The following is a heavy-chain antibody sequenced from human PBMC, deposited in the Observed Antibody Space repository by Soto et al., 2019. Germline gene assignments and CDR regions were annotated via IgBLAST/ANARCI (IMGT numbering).Heavy chain of an antibody. D-gene: IGHD3-22*01. CDR2: ISGRGGST. V-gene: IGHV3-23*01. J-gene: IGHJ4*02. CDR1: GFTFSNYA. CDR3: AKATMTLVVIRLDS. Sequence: GSLRLSCAASGFTFSNYAMNWVRQAPGKGLEWVSTISGRGGSTYYADSVKGRFTISRDNSKNILYLQMNSLRAEDTAVYYCAKATMTLVVIRLDSWGQGTLVTVSS.